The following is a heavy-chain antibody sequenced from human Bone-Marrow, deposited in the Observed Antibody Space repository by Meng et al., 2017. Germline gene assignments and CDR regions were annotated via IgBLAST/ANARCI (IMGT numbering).Heavy chain of an antibody. Sequence: GESLKISCAASGFTFSSYGMHWVRQAPGKGLEWVAVIWYDGSNKYYEDSVKGRFTISRDNSKNTLYLQMNSLRAEDTAVYYCARFGKIGYCSGGSCYSPYGMDVWGQGTTVTVSS. CDR1: GFTFSSYG. CDR2: IWYDGSNK. J-gene: IGHJ6*02. CDR3: ARFGKIGYCSGGSCYSPYGMDV. D-gene: IGHD2-15*01. V-gene: IGHV3-33*01.